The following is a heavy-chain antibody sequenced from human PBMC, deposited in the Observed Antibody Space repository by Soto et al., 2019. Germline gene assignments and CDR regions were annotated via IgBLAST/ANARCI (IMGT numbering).Heavy chain of an antibody. D-gene: IGHD3-10*01. CDR2: IYWDDDK. Sequence: QITLKESGPTLVKPTQTLTLTCTFSGFSISTSGMGVGWIRQPPGKALEWLALIYWDDDKRYRRSLESRLTITKDTSKNQVVLTMTNMDPVDTATYYCARPPSYGSGTYYRDWGQGTLVTVSS. V-gene: IGHV2-5*02. J-gene: IGHJ4*02. CDR1: GFSISTSGMG. CDR3: ARPPSYGSGTYYRD.